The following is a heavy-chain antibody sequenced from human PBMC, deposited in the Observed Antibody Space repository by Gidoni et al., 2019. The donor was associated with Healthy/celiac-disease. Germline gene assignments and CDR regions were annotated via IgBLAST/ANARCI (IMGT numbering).Heavy chain of an antibody. V-gene: IGHV3-30*18. CDR1: GFTYSSDG. CDR3: AKSHRGYRSGWCYFDY. J-gene: IGHJ4*02. Sequence: QVQRVESGGGVVEPGRSLRLAGAAAGFTYSSDGMHWVRPAPGKGLEWVAVISYDGSNKYYADSVTGRFTISRDHSKNTLSLQMNSLRAEDTAVYYCAKSHRGYRSGWCYFDYWGQGTLVTVSS. CDR2: ISYDGSNK. D-gene: IGHD6-19*01.